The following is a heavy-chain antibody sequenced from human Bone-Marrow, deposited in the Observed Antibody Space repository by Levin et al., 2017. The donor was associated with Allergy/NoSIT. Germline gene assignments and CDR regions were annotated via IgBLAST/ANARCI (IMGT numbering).Heavy chain of an antibody. CDR1: GFIFSDYS. CDR2: ISSSSGTI. J-gene: IGHJ5*02. Sequence: GESLKISCAASGFIFSDYSMNWVRQAPGKGLEWVSYISSSSGTIKYADSVKGRFTISRDNVKNSLHLQMNSLRVEDTAVYYCARFPGRVTVDWFDPWGQGTLVTVSS. D-gene: IGHD2-21*02. V-gene: IGHV3-48*01. CDR3: ARFPGRVTVDWFDP.